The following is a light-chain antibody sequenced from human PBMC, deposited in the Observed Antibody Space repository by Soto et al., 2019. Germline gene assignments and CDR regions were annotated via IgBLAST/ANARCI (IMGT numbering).Light chain of an antibody. V-gene: IGLV2-23*01. J-gene: IGLJ1*01. Sequence: QSALTQPASVSGSPGQSITISCTGTISDVGSHNLVSWYQQHPDKAPKLIIYEVNERPSGVSSRFSGSKSGNTASLTVSGIQPDDEADYHCCSFAGSHTLPYVLGTGTKVTVL. CDR3: CSFAGSHTLPYV. CDR1: ISDVGSHNL. CDR2: EVN.